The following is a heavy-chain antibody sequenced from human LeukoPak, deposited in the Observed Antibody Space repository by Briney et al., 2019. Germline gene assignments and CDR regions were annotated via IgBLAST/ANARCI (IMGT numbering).Heavy chain of an antibody. D-gene: IGHD3-10*01. Sequence: GGSLRLSCAASGFTFSSYSMSWVRQAPGKGLEWVANIKQDGSEKYYVDSVKGRFTISRDNAKNSLYLQMNSLRVEDTAVYYCARDHYYGSGSYPLYWGQGTLVTVSS. J-gene: IGHJ4*02. CDR1: GFTFSSYS. V-gene: IGHV3-7*04. CDR2: IKQDGSEK. CDR3: ARDHYYGSGSYPLY.